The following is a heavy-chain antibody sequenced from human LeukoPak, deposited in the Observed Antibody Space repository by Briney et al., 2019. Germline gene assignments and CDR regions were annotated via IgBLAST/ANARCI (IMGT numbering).Heavy chain of an antibody. CDR3: AGPTGYYSFDY. CDR1: GGSISSSSYY. J-gene: IGHJ4*02. D-gene: IGHD3-9*01. CDR2: IYYSGST. Sequence: SETLSLTCTVSGGSISSSSYYWGWIRQPPGKGLEWIGSIYYSGSTYYNPSLKSRVTISVDTSKNQFSLKLSSVTAADTAVYYCAGPTGYYSFDYWAREPWSPSPQ. V-gene: IGHV4-39*01.